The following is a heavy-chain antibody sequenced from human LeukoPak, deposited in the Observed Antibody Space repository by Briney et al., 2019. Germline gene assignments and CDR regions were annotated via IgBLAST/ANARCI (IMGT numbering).Heavy chain of an antibody. CDR3: ARGDDFSGDH. D-gene: IGHD1-1*01. Sequence: GGSLRLSCATSGFTFSNFWMSWVRQAPGRGLEWVANIHPEGNEKYHVESVKGRFTISRDNTRDLLILQMNGLRVEDTAVYYCARGDDFSGDHWGQGTLVTVSS. V-gene: IGHV3-7*04. CDR1: GFTFSNFW. CDR2: IHPEGNEK. J-gene: IGHJ4*02.